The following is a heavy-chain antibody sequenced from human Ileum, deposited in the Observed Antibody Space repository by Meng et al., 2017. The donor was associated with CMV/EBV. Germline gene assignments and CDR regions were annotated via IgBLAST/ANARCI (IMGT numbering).Heavy chain of an antibody. V-gene: IGHV3-23*01. CDR1: GFTFNSYG. D-gene: IGHD1-26*01. CDR2: INWNGFAT. Sequence: GESLKISCAVSGFTFNSYGMAWVRQAPGRGLEWVSSINWNGFATYDADSVRGRFTISRDNSKNTLYLQMNSLRADDTAVYYCAKVLMVGATTPYDYWGQGTLVTVSS. J-gene: IGHJ4*02. CDR3: AKVLMVGATTPYDY.